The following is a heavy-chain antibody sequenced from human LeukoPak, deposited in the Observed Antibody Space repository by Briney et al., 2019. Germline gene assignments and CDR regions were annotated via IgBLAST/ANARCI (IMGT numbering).Heavy chain of an antibody. Sequence: PGGSLRLSCAASGFTFSSFSMNWVRQAPGKGLEWVSSISSSSNYIYYADSLKGRFTISRDNAKNSLYLQMNSLRAEDTAVYYCARMAVAPAATPWFDPWGQGTLVTVSS. V-gene: IGHV3-21*01. CDR2: ISSSSNYI. D-gene: IGHD2-2*01. CDR1: GFTFSSFS. J-gene: IGHJ5*02. CDR3: ARMAVAPAATPWFDP.